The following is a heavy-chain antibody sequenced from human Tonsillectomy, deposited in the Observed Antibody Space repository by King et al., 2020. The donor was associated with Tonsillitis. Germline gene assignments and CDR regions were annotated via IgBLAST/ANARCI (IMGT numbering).Heavy chain of an antibody. Sequence: VQLVESGGGLVKPGGSLRLSCAASGFTFSNYNMNWVRQAPGKGLEWVSFISSSSSYIYYADSVKGRFTISRDNAKNSLYLQMNSLRAGDTAVYYCARVGVIHYYYYYMDVWGKGTTVTVSS. CDR2: ISSSSSYI. D-gene: IGHD3-10*01. J-gene: IGHJ6*03. CDR3: ARVGVIHYYYYYMDV. CDR1: GFTFSNYN. V-gene: IGHV3-21*01.